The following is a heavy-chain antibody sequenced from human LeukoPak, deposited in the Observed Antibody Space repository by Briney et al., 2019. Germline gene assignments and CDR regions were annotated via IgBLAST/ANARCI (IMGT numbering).Heavy chain of an antibody. CDR1: GFTFDDYA. D-gene: IGHD5-18*01. Sequence: PGRSLRLSCAASGFTFDDYAMHWDRQAPGKGLEWVSGISWNSGSIGYADSVKGRFTISRDNAKNSLYLQMNSLRAEDTAVYYCASYGFYFDYWGQGTLVTVSS. CDR2: ISWNSGSI. J-gene: IGHJ4*02. V-gene: IGHV3-9*01. CDR3: ASYGFYFDY.